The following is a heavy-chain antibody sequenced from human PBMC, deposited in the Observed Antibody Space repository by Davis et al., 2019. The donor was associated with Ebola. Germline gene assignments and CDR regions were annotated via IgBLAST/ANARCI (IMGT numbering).Heavy chain of an antibody. Sequence: GESLKISCTASGFTFGDYAMSWVRQASGKGLEWVGRIRSKANSYATAYAASVKGRFTISRDDSKNTAYLQMNSLKTEDTAVYYCARDYGTSAFACMDVWGQGTTVTVSS. CDR3: ARDYGTSAFACMDV. CDR2: IRSKANSYAT. D-gene: IGHD3-16*01. J-gene: IGHJ6*02. CDR1: GFTFGDYA. V-gene: IGHV3-73*01.